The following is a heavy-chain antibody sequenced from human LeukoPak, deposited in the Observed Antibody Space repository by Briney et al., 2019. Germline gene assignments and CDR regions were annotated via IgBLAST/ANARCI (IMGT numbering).Heavy chain of an antibody. CDR2: TYYRSKWYS. Sequence: SQTLSLTCAISGDSVSSNTAAWNWIRQSPSRGLEWLGRTYYRSKWYSEYAVSVKSRITINSDTSKNQFSLHLNSVTPEDTAVYYCARGGTTGTPGIEPWGRGTLVTVSS. V-gene: IGHV6-1*01. J-gene: IGHJ5*02. D-gene: IGHD1-1*01. CDR3: ARGGTTGTPGIEP. CDR1: GDSVSSNTAA.